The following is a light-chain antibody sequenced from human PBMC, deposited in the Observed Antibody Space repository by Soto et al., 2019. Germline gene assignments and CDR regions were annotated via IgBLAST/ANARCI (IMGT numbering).Light chain of an antibody. CDR2: GVS. Sequence: EMVSTQSPGTLSLSPGGRASLSCRASQTVTSTYLAWYQQKPGQAPRLLIYGVSSRATGIPARFSGSGSGTDFTLTISRLEPEDSAVYFCQHYANFLWTFGQGTKVDIK. J-gene: IGKJ1*01. CDR3: QHYANFLWT. CDR1: QTVTSTY. V-gene: IGKV3-20*01.